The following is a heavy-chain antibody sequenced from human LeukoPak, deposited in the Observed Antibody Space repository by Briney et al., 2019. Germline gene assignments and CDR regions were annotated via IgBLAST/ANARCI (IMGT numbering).Heavy chain of an antibody. CDR3: AKTGNPATGDY. J-gene: IGHJ4*02. Sequence: GGSLRLSCAASGFTFSNYWMHWVRQAPGKGLEWVSVIYSGGSTYFADSVKGRFTISRDNSKNMLYLQMNSLRAEDTAVYYCAKTGNPATGDYWGQGTLVTVSS. V-gene: IGHV3-53*01. D-gene: IGHD1-1*01. CDR1: GFTFSNYW. CDR2: IYSGGST.